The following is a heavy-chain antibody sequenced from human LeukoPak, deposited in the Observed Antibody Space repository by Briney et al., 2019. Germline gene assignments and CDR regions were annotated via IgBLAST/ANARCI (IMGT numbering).Heavy chain of an antibody. CDR3: AHLDSSSWSRWFDP. D-gene: IGHD6-13*01. CDR1: GSSLSTYGVG. J-gene: IGHJ5*01. V-gene: IGHV2-5*02. CDR2: IYWDDDK. Sequence: PTLVEPTQTLTLTSTFSGSSLSTYGVGVAWIRRPPGKALEWLALIYWDDDKRYSPSLESRLTITKDTSKNQVVLTMTNMDPVDTGTYYCAHLDSSSWSRWFDPWGQGTLVIVSS.